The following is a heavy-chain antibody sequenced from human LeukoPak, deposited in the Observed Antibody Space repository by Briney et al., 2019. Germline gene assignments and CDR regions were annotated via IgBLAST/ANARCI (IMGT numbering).Heavy chain of an antibody. CDR2: IIPILGIA. D-gene: IGHD5-24*01. J-gene: IGHJ3*02. Sequence: SVKVSCKASEGTFSSYTISWVRQAPGQGLEWMGRIIPILGIANYAQKFQGRVTITADKSTSTAYMELSSLRSEDTAVYYCASTSIRDGYNYASTDAFDIWGQGTMVTVSS. CDR1: EGTFSSYT. V-gene: IGHV1-69*02. CDR3: ASTSIRDGYNYASTDAFDI.